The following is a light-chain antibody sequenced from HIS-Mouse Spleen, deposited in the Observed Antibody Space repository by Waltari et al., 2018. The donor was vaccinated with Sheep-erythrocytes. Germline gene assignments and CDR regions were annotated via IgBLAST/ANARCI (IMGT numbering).Light chain of an antibody. V-gene: IGLV3-10*01. CDR3: YSTDSSGNHRV. CDR1: ALPKKY. Sequence: SYELTQPPSVSVSPGQTARITCSGDALPKKYAYWYQQKSGQAPVLVIYEESKRPSGFPERFSGSSSGTMATLTISGAQVEDEADYYCYSTDSSGNHRVFGTGTKVTVL. CDR2: EES. J-gene: IGLJ1*01.